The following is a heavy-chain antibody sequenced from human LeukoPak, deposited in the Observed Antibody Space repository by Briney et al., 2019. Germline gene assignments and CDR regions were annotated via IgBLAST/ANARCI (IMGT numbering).Heavy chain of an antibody. D-gene: IGHD5-18*01. CDR3: ARHPGYSSGWWYFDF. CDR1: GGSISSNNHY. CDR2: INYSGTI. Sequence: SETLSLTRTVPGGSISSNNHYWGWIRQPPGKRLEWLGSINYSGTIFYSPSLNSRVTISVDTSGNQFSLKLTSATAADTAVYYCARHPGYSSGWWYFDFWGQGTLVTVPS. V-gene: IGHV4-39*01. J-gene: IGHJ4*02.